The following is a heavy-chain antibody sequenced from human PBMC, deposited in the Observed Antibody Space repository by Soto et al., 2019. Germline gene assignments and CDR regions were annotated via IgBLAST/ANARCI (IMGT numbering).Heavy chain of an antibody. Sequence: SETLSLTCSVSGVTMSYGGYSWSWIRQSPGKGLEWIGSIYYSGTTNYNPSPKSRITVSIDTSKNQFSLNLTSVTAADTALYYCARQRRGGYWFAPWGQGTPVTVSS. CDR2: IYYSGTT. CDR1: GVTMSYGGYS. CDR3: ARQRRGGYWFAP. J-gene: IGHJ5*02. V-gene: IGHV4-30-4*08.